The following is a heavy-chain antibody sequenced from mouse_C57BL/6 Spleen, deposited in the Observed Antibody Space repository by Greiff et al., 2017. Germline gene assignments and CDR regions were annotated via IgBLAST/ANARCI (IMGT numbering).Heavy chain of an antibody. D-gene: IGHD2-4*01. CDR3: ARPGDYLLAMDY. CDR1: GFTFSDYG. J-gene: IGHJ4*01. V-gene: IGHV5-17*01. CDR2: ISSGSSTI. Sequence: EVQLVESGGGLVKPGGSLKLSCAASGFTFSDYGMHWVRQAPEQGLEWVAYISSGSSTIYYADTVKGRFTISADNANNTLFLQMTSLTSDDTAMYYGARPGDYLLAMDYWGQGTSVTVSS.